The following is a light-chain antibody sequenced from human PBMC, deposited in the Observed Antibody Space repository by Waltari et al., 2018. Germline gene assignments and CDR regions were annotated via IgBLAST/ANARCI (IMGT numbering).Light chain of an antibody. V-gene: IGLV4-69*01. J-gene: IGLJ3*02. CDR3: QTGGHGTWV. CDR1: SGHSSNT. CDR2: VNSDGSH. Sequence: QLVLTQSPSASASLGASAKLTCTLSSGHSSNTLAWLQQQPEKGPRYLMKVNSDGSHSKGDEIPDRFSGSSSGAERYLTISSLQSEDEADYYCQTGGHGTWVFGGGTKLTVL.